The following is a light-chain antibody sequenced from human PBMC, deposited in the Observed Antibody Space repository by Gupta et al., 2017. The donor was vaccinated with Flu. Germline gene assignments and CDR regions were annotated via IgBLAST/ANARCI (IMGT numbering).Light chain of an antibody. CDR1: SGSVSTSYS. CDR3: VLYMGSGIWV. V-gene: IGLV8-61*01. Sequence: QTVVTQEPSFSVSPGWTVTLTCGLSSGSVSTSYSPSWYQQTPGQAPRTLIYSTNTRSSGIPDRFSGSILGNKAALTITGAQADDESDYYCVLYMGSGIWVFGGGTKLTVL. J-gene: IGLJ3*02. CDR2: STN.